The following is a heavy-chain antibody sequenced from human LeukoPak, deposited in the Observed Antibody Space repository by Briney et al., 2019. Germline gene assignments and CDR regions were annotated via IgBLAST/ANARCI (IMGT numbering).Heavy chain of an antibody. J-gene: IGHJ5*02. CDR3: ARGLPIAAAGTYWFDP. V-gene: IGHV1-3*01. CDR2: INAGNGNT. CDR1: GYTFTSYA. D-gene: IGHD6-13*01. Sequence: ASVKVYCKASGYTFTSYAMHWVRQAPGQRLEWMGWINAGNGNTKYSQKFQGRVTITRDTSASTAYMELSSLRSEDTAVYYCARGLPIAAAGTYWFDPWGQGTLVTVSS.